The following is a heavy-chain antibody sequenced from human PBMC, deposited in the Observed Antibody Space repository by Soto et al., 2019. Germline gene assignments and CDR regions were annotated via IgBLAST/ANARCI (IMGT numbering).Heavy chain of an antibody. J-gene: IGHJ6*02. V-gene: IGHV4-30-2*01. D-gene: IGHD3-10*01. CDR3: ARFRGLGSYYNPNHYYYGMDV. CDR2: IYHSGST. CDR1: GGSVSSGGYS. Sequence: PSETLSLTCAVSGGSVSSGGYSWSWIRQPPGKGLEWIGYIYHSGSTYYNPSLKSRVTISVDRSKNQFSLKLSSVTAADTAVYYCARFRGLGSYYNPNHYYYGMDVWGQGTTVTVSS.